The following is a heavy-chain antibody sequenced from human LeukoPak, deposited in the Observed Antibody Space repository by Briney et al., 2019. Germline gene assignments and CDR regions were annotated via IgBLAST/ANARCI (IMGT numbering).Heavy chain of an antibody. CDR3: ARVYYSSSYDYWYFDL. V-gene: IGHV4-59*01. Sequence: SETLSLTCTVSGGSIRNYYWSWLRQPPGKGLEWIGYIYYSGSTNYNPSLMSRVTISVDTSKNQFSLKLSSVTAADTAVYYCARVYYSSSYDYWYFDLWGRGTLVTVSS. J-gene: IGHJ2*01. CDR1: GGSIRNYY. CDR2: IYYSGST. D-gene: IGHD6-13*01.